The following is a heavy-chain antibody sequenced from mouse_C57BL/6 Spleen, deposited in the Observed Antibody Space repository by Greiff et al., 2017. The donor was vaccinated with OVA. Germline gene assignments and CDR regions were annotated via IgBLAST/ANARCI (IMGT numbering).Heavy chain of an antibody. CDR1: GYAFSSSW. CDR2: IYPGDGDT. V-gene: IGHV1-82*01. J-gene: IGHJ1*03. Sequence: VQLQQSGPELVKPGASVKISCKASGYAFSSSWMNWVKQRPGKGLEWIGRIYPGDGDTNYNGKFKGKATLTADKSSSTAYMQLSSLTSEDSAVYFCARGVTTVVAGNFDVWGTGTTVTVSS. CDR3: ARGVTTVVAGNFDV. D-gene: IGHD1-1*01.